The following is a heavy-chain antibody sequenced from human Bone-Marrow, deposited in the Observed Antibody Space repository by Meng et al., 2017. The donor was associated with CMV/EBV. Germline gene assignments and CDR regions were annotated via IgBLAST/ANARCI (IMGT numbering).Heavy chain of an antibody. CDR3: ARVRNTDGMDV. CDR1: GYTFTSYD. V-gene: IGHV1-8*03. J-gene: IGHJ6*02. Sequence: ASVKVFCKASGYTFTSYDINWVRQATGQGLEWMGWMNPNSGNTGYAQKFQGRVTITRNTSISTAYMELSSLRSEDTAVYYCARVRNTDGMDVWGQGTTVTVSS. CDR2: MNPNSGNT. D-gene: IGHD2-2*02.